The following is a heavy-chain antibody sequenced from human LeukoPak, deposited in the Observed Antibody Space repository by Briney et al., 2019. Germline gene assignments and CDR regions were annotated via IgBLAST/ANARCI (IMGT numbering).Heavy chain of an antibody. D-gene: IGHD3-10*01. J-gene: IGHJ4*02. CDR1: GYTFSSHS. V-gene: IGHV1-18*01. Sequence: ASVKVSCKTSGYTFSSHSMNWVRQAPGQGLEWLGWISPYNGNIKYAQKIQGRATMTTDTSTSTAYLELRSLRSDDTAVYYCARGEYDLLGDYWGQGTLVTVSS. CDR3: ARGEYDLLGDY. CDR2: ISPYNGNI.